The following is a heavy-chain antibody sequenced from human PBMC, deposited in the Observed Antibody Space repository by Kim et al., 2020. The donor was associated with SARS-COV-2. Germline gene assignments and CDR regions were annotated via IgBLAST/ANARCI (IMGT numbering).Heavy chain of an antibody. J-gene: IGHJ6*02. CDR1: GYSFTSYW. V-gene: IGHV5-51*01. Sequence: GESLKISCKGSGYSFTSYWIGWVRQMPGKGLEWMGIIYPGDSDTRYSPSFQGQVTISADKSISTAYLQWSSLKASDTAMYYCARQADFWSGYHSSYYYYGMDVWGQGTTVTVSS. D-gene: IGHD3-3*01. CDR3: ARQADFWSGYHSSYYYYGMDV. CDR2: IYPGDSDT.